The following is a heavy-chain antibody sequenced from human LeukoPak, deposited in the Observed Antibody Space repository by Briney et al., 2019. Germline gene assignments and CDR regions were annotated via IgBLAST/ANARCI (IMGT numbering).Heavy chain of an antibody. CDR1: GFSFSRYG. D-gene: IGHD6-19*01. CDR3: AKDGYSSGSTNWFDP. J-gene: IGHJ5*02. CDR2: ILFDGSNE. V-gene: IGHV3-33*06. Sequence: RAGGSLRLSCAASGFSFSRYGMHWVRQAPGKGLEWVALILFDGSNEYYADSVKGRFTISRDNSKNTLYLQMNSLRAEDTAVYYCAKDGYSSGSTNWFDPWGQGTLVTVSS.